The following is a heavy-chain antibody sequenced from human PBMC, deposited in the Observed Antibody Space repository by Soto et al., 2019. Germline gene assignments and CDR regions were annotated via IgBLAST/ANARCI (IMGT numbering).Heavy chain of an antibody. Sequence: GSLRLSCAASGFIFSDYYMSWLRQAPGKGLEWLSYISSSGDSIYYADSVKGRFTISRDNAKNLLFLQMNSLRAEDTAVYYCAGDVGHHFDHWGQGTLVTVSS. CDR2: ISSSGDSI. CDR3: AGDVGHHFDH. V-gene: IGHV3-11*01. CDR1: GFIFSDYY. D-gene: IGHD1-26*01. J-gene: IGHJ4*02.